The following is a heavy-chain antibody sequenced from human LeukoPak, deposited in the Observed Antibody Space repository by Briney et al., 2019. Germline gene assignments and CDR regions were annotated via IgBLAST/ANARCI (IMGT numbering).Heavy chain of an antibody. D-gene: IGHD2-2*01. CDR3: ARSRERICSNPPCYVDLQAT. J-gene: IGHJ4*02. Sequence: SETLSLTCTVSGGSISSYYWSWIRQPPGKGLEWIGRIYIGESANYNSSLKSRVTIFVDTSKNQFSLKLSSVTAADTATYYCARSRERICSNPPCYVDLQATWGQGALVTVSP. CDR2: IYIGESA. CDR1: GGSISSYY. V-gene: IGHV4-4*08.